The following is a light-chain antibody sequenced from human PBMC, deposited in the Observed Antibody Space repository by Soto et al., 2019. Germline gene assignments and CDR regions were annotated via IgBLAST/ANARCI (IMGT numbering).Light chain of an antibody. CDR2: AAS. V-gene: IGKV1-39*01. Sequence: MTQSPLSLPVTTGEPASISCRSSQSLLHSNGYNYLDWYLQKPGKAPKLLIYAASSLQSGVPSRFSGSGSGTDFTLTISSLQPEDFATYYCQQSYRTPITFGQGTRLEIK. CDR1: QSLLHSNGYNY. J-gene: IGKJ5*01. CDR3: QQSYRTPIT.